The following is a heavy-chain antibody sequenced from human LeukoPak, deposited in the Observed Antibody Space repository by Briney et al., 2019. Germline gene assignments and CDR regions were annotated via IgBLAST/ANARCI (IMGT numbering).Heavy chain of an antibody. D-gene: IGHD3-3*01. Sequence: PSETLSLTCTVSGGSISSGGYYWSWIRQHPGKGLEWIGYIYDSESTNYNPSLKSRVTISVDTSKNQFSLKLSSVTAADTAVYYCARNEVTLDFWGGYYTSFDYWGQGTLVTVSS. V-gene: IGHV4-61*08. CDR3: ARNEVTLDFWGGYYTSFDY. CDR1: GGSISSGGYY. CDR2: IYDSEST. J-gene: IGHJ4*02.